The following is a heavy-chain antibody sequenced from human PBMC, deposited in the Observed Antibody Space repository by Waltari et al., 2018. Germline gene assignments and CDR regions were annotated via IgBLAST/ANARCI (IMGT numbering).Heavy chain of an antibody. Sequence: QVQLQESGPGLVKPSETLSLPCAVSGYSISSGYYWGWIRQPPGKGLEWIGSFYHSGSTYYNPSLKSRVTIAVDTSKDQFPLKLSSVTAADTAGYYCARGKAIPDVWGQGTTVTVSS. J-gene: IGHJ6*02. CDR2: FYHSGST. CDR1: GYSISSGYY. CDR3: ARGKAIPDV. V-gene: IGHV4-38-2*01.